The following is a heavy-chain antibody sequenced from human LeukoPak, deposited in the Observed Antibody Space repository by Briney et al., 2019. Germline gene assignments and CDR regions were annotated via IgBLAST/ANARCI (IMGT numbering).Heavy chain of an antibody. Sequence: WGSLRLSCAASGCTFSSYAMSWVRQAPGKGLEWVSAISGGGGSSTYYADSVKGRFTISRDTSKNTLYLQMTSLRAEDTAIYYCANSAAVGTFYWGQGTLVTVSS. J-gene: IGHJ4*02. V-gene: IGHV3-23*01. CDR1: GCTFSSYA. CDR3: ANSAAVGTFY. CDR2: ISGGGGSST. D-gene: IGHD6-13*01.